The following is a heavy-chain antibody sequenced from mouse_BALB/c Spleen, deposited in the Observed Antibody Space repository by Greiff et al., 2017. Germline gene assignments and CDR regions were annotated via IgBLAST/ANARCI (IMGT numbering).Heavy chain of an antibody. CDR1: GFAFSSYD. Sequence: EVKVVESGGGLVKPGGSLKLSCAASGFAFSSYDMSWVRQTPEKRLEWVAYISSGGGSTYYPDTVKGRFTISRDNAKNTLYLQMSSLKSEDTAMYYCARHGNYPFFDYWGQGTTLTVSS. J-gene: IGHJ2*01. D-gene: IGHD2-1*01. CDR3: ARHGNYPFFDY. CDR2: ISSGGGST. V-gene: IGHV5-12-1*01.